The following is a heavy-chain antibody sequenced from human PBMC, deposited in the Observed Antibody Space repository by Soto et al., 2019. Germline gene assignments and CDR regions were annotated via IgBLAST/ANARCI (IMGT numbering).Heavy chain of an antibody. Sequence: SVKVSCKASGYTFTSYGISWVRQAPGQGLEWMGVIIPIFGKANYAQKFQGRVTITADESTSTAYMELSSLRSEDTAVYYCARGSRFLEWLLKFDYWGQGTLVTVSS. CDR3: ARGSRFLEWLLKFDY. D-gene: IGHD3-3*01. V-gene: IGHV1-69*13. CDR2: IIPIFGKA. J-gene: IGHJ4*02. CDR1: GYTFTSYG.